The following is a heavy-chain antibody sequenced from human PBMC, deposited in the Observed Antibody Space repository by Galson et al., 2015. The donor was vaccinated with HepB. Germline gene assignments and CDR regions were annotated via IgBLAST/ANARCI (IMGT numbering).Heavy chain of an antibody. D-gene: IGHD4-17*01. V-gene: IGHV3-11*06. Sequence: SLRLSCAASGFTFSDYYMSWIRQAPGKGLEWISYISSSSTYTNHAGSVKGRFTISRDNAKNSLYLQTNSLRAEDTAVFYCARVADADYGDHSHFDSWGQGTLVTVSS. CDR1: GFTFSDYY. CDR2: ISSSSTYT. CDR3: ARVADADYGDHSHFDS. J-gene: IGHJ4*02.